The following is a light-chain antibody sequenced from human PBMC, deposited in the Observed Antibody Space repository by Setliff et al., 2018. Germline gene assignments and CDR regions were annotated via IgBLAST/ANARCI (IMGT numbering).Light chain of an antibody. J-gene: IGLJ1*01. Sequence: QSALAQPASVSGSPGQSITISCTGSTSDMSHYNFVSWYQQHPGTAPKLMIYEVSHRPPGVSSRFAGSKSGNTASLTISGLQAEDEADYYCASYTRNDLYVFGSGTRSPS. V-gene: IGLV2-14*01. CDR3: ASYTRNDLYV. CDR1: TSDMSHYNF. CDR2: EVS.